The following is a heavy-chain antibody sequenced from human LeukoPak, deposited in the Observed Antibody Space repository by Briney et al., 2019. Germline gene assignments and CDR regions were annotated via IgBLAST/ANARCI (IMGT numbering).Heavy chain of an antibody. V-gene: IGHV3-23*01. Sequence: GGSLRLSCAASGFTFSSYAMSWVRQAPGKGLEWVSGISGSGGSTYYADSVKGRFTISRDNSKNTLFLQMNSLGAEDTAVYYCAKCPLGGDFWSGYLTRVFDYWGQGTLVTVSS. D-gene: IGHD3-3*01. J-gene: IGHJ4*02. CDR1: GFTFSSYA. CDR2: ISGSGGST. CDR3: AKCPLGGDFWSGYLTRVFDY.